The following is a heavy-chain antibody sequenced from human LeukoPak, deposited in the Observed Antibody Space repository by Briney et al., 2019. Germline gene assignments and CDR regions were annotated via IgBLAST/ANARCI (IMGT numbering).Heavy chain of an antibody. Sequence: GGSLRLSCAASGFTFSSYGMHWVRQAPGKGLEWVAVIWYDGSNKYCADSVKGRFTISRDNSKNTLYLQMNSLRAEDTAVYYCARARGYYDSSALGDYWGQGTLVTVSS. D-gene: IGHD3-22*01. CDR3: ARARGYYDSSALGDY. CDR2: IWYDGSNK. V-gene: IGHV3-33*01. J-gene: IGHJ4*02. CDR1: GFTFSSYG.